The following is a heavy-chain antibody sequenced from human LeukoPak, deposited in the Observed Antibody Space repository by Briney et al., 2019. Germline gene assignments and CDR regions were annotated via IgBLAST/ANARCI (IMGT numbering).Heavy chain of an antibody. CDR1: GYTFTNYG. Sequence: ASVKVSCKASGYTFTNYGITWVRQAPGQGLEWMGWISGYNGHTNYAQKLQGRVTMTTDTSTSTAYMELWSLRSDDTAMYYCARMMTPRLYYDSSGYYYGAFDIWGQGTMVTVSS. V-gene: IGHV1-18*01. D-gene: IGHD3-22*01. CDR2: ISGYNGHT. J-gene: IGHJ3*02. CDR3: ARMMTPRLYYDSSGYYYGAFDI.